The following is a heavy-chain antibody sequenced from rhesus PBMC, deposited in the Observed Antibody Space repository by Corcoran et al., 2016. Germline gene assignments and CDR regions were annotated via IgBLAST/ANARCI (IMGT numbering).Heavy chain of an antibody. V-gene: IGHV4-73*01. CDR1: GCSINNSY. D-gene: IGHD4-29*01. CDR3: VRGPYGANVLDF. J-gene: IGHJ4*01. CDR2: VDGNIVSP. Sequence: QVNMQQWGEGQVKPSETLSLTCAVYGCSINNSYWSWIRQTPGKGLELIGNVDGNIVSPNYNPSLKNRVTISKDTSKNQFSLKLNSVTAADTAVYFCVRGPYGANVLDFWGQGVLVTVSS.